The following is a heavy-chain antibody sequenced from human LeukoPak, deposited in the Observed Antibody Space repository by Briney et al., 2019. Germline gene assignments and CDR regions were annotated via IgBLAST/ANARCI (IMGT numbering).Heavy chain of an antibody. CDR3: AEDQGESHDYGLYYFDY. CDR2: ISGSGGST. D-gene: IGHD4-17*01. CDR1: GFTFSSYA. V-gene: IGHV3-23*01. J-gene: IGHJ4*02. Sequence: GGSLRLSCAASGFTFSSYAMSWVRQAPGKGLEWVSAISGSGGSTYYADSVKGRFTISRDNSKNTLYLQMNSLRAEDTAVYYCAEDQGESHDYGLYYFDYWGQGTLVTVSS.